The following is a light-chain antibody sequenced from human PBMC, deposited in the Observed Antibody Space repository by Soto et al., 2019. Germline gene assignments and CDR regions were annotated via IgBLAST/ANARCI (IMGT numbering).Light chain of an antibody. CDR3: SSYTSTYIRV. CDR1: SSDIGSHNF. Sequence: QSALTQPASVSGSPGHSITISCTGTSSDIGSHNFVSWHQQHAGKDPKFIVYGVSNRTSGVSNRVSGPKSGNTAALTISGLRADDESDYYCSSYTSTYIRVFGAGTKLTVL. V-gene: IGLV2-14*01. J-gene: IGLJ3*02. CDR2: GVS.